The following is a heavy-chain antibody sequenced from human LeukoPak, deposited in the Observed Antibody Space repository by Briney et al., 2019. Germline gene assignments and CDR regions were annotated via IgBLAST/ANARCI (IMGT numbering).Heavy chain of an antibody. J-gene: IGHJ4*02. Sequence: GGSLRLSCAASGFTFSTYSMNWVRQAPGKGLEWLSYISSSSGTIYYADSVKGRFTISRDNAKNSLYLQMNSLRAEDTAVYYCARETRPMITFEYWGQGTLVTVSS. V-gene: IGHV3-48*01. CDR2: ISSSSGTI. CDR1: GFTFSTYS. CDR3: ARETRPMITFEY. D-gene: IGHD3-16*01.